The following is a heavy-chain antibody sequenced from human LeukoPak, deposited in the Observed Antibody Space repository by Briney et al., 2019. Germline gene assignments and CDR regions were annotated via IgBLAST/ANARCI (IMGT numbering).Heavy chain of an antibody. CDR3: ARGGGYDYFDY. J-gene: IGHJ4*02. CDR2: IYYSGST. D-gene: IGHD5-12*01. CDR1: GGSISSYH. Sequence: SETLSLTCTVSGGSISSYHWSWVRQPPGKGREWIGYIYYSGSTNYNPSLKSRVTISVDTSKDQCSLKLSSVTAADTAVYYCARGGGYDYFDYWGQGTLVTVSS. V-gene: IGHV4-59*01.